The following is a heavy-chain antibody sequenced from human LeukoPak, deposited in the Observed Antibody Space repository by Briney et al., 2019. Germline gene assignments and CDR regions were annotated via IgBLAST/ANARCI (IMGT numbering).Heavy chain of an antibody. CDR3: ASGGIAAAPGAYYYYGMDV. CDR1: GYTFTGYY. Sequence: ASVKVSCKASGYTFTGYYVHWVRQAPGQGLEWMGWINPNSGGTNYAQKFQGRVTMTRDTSISTAYMELSRLRSDDTAVYYCASGGIAAAPGAYYYYGMDVWGQGTTVTVSS. CDR2: INPNSGGT. J-gene: IGHJ6*02. V-gene: IGHV1-2*02. D-gene: IGHD6-13*01.